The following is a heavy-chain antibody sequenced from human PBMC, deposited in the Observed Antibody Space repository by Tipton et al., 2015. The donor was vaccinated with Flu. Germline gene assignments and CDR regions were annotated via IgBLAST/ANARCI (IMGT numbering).Heavy chain of an antibody. V-gene: IGHV1-3*01. Sequence: QLVQSGAEVKRPGASVKVSCKASGYTFTNYAMHWVRQAPGQRLEWTGWINPGNGNTKYSQKFQGRVTITRDTSASTVYMELSSLRSEDTALYYCARAMPHDYSNYRRYGMDVWGQGTTVTVSS. CDR3: ARAMPHDYSNYRRYGMDV. CDR1: GYTFTNYA. J-gene: IGHJ6*02. CDR2: INPGNGNT. D-gene: IGHD4-11*01.